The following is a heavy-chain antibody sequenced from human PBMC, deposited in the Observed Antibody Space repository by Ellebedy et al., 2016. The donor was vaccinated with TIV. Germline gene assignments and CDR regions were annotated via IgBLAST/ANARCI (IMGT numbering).Heavy chain of an antibody. CDR2: IGTAGDT. CDR1: GFPFSSYD. V-gene: IGHV3-13*01. D-gene: IGHD2-21*01. Sequence: GESLKIPCAASGFPFSSYDMHWVRQGTGKGLEWVSAIGTAGDTYFPGSVKGRFTISRENAKNSLYLQITSLRAEDTAVYYCARVRFGDTAVDYWGQGTLVTVSS. J-gene: IGHJ4*03. CDR3: ARVRFGDTAVDY.